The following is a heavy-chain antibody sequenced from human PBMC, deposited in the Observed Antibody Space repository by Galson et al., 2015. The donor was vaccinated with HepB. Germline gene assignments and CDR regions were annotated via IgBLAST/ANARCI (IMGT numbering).Heavy chain of an antibody. CDR1: GGTFSRYA. Sequence: SVKVSCKASGGTFSRYAISWVRQAPGQGLEWMGGIIPIFGTANYAQKFQGRVTITADESTSTAYMELSSLRSEDTAVYYCASKYYYDSSGYYTQYYFDYWGQETLVTVSS. CDR3: ASKYYYDSSGYYTQYYFDY. D-gene: IGHD3-22*01. J-gene: IGHJ4*02. CDR2: IIPIFGTA. V-gene: IGHV1-69*13.